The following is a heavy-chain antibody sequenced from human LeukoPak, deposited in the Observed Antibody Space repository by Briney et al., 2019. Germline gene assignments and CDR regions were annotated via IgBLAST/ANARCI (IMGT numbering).Heavy chain of an antibody. V-gene: IGHV3-7*03. D-gene: IGHD6-13*01. CDR2: IKRDGSEK. CDR1: GFTFSSYW. Sequence: GGSLRLSCAASGFTFSSYWMTWVRQAPGKGLEWVANIKRDGSEKHYVDSVKGRFTISRDNAKNSMFLQMNSLRAEDTAVYYCARLGYSSMFDYWGQGTLVTVSS. CDR3: ARLGYSSMFDY. J-gene: IGHJ4*02.